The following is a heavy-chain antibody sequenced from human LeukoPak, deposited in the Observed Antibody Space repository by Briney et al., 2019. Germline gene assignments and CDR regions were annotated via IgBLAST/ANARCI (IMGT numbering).Heavy chain of an antibody. J-gene: IGHJ4*02. D-gene: IGHD3-22*01. Sequence: PGGSLRLSCTTSGLTFSAYDMVWIRQAPGRGLEWVSSISSGNTYVYYADSVKGRFTISRDNANNSLSLQMNSLRAEDTAVYYCASRPRPYYYDSNGYFPLNFWGQGTLVAVSS. V-gene: IGHV3-21*06. CDR2: ISSGNTYV. CDR3: ASRPRPYYYDSNGYFPLNF. CDR1: GLTFSAYD.